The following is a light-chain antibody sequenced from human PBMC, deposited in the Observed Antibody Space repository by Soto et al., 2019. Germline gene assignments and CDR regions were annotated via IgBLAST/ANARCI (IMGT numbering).Light chain of an antibody. CDR2: DAS. CDR1: QDISNY. Sequence: DIQMTQSPSSLSASVGDRVTITCQASQDISNYLNWYQQKLGNAPKLIIYDASNLETGVPSRFSGGGSATYFTFTISSLQPEDIATYYCQQYDNLPLTFGGGTKVDIK. CDR3: QQYDNLPLT. V-gene: IGKV1-33*01. J-gene: IGKJ4*01.